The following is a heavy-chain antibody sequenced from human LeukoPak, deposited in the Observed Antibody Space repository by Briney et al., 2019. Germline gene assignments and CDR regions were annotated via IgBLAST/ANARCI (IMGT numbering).Heavy chain of an antibody. CDR3: AKASKSTLLRGSGSYPDY. V-gene: IGHV3-33*06. CDR1: GFTFSSYG. Sequence: PGGSLRLSCAASGFTFSSYGMHWVRQAPGKGLEWVAVIWYDGSNKYYADSVKGRFTISRDNSKNTLYLQMNSLRAEDTAVYYCAKASKSTLLRGSGSYPDYWGQGTLVTVSS. CDR2: IWYDGSNK. J-gene: IGHJ4*02. D-gene: IGHD1-26*01.